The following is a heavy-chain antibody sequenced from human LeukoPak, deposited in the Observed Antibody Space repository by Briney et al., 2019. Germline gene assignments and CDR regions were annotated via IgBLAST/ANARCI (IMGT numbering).Heavy chain of an antibody. CDR3: AKPVGVMAYFDY. CDR1: GFTFSSYG. CDR2: ISYGGSNK. J-gene: IGHJ4*02. D-gene: IGHD3-10*01. Sequence: PGRSLRLSCAASGFTFSSYGMHWVRQAPGKGLEWVAVISYGGSNKYYADSVKGRFTISRDNSKNTLYLQMNSLRAEDTAVYYCAKPVGVMAYFDYWGQGTLVTVSS. V-gene: IGHV3-30*18.